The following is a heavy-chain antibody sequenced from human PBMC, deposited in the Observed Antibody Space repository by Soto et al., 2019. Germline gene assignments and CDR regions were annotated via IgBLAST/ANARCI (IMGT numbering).Heavy chain of an antibody. CDR1: GGTFSNFG. CDR2: IIPIFASS. CDR3: AKDVGFQQLLFVFET. Sequence: QVQLVQSGAEVKKPGSSVSVSCKASGGTFSNFGFSWVRQAPGQGLEWMGGIIPIFASSNYAQKFQGRLTITADESTSTAYMDLRSLRSEDTAVYFCAKDVGFQQLLFVFETWGHGTLVTVSS. V-gene: IGHV1-69*01. D-gene: IGHD6-13*01. J-gene: IGHJ5*01.